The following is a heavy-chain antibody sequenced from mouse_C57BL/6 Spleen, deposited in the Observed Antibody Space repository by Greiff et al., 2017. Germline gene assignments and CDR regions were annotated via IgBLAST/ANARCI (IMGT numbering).Heavy chain of an antibody. J-gene: IGHJ3*01. CDR2: ISSGGSYT. D-gene: IGHD2-4*01. CDR3: ARRGGYEYDGGWFAY. CDR1: GFTFSSYG. V-gene: IGHV5-6*02. Sequence: EVKLVESGGDLVKPGGSLKLSCAASGFTFSSYGMSWVRQTPDKRLEWVATISSGGSYTYYPDSVKGRFTISRDNAKNTLYLQMSSLKSEDTAMYYGARRGGYEYDGGWFAYWGQGTLVTVSA.